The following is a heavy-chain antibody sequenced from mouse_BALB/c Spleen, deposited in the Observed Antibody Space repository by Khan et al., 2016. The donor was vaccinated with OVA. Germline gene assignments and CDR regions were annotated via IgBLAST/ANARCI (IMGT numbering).Heavy chain of an antibody. CDR2: ISSGDST. CDR3: AIDYWFAY. V-gene: IGHV5-6-5*01. J-gene: IGHJ3*01. Sequence: EVMLVESGGGLVKPGGSLKLSCAASGFTFSNYAMSWVRQSPEKRLEWVASISSGDSTYYPDSVKGRFTFSRDNARNSLYLQLSSLRSEDTAMSFCAIDYWFAYWGQGTLVTVSA. CDR1: GFTFSNYA.